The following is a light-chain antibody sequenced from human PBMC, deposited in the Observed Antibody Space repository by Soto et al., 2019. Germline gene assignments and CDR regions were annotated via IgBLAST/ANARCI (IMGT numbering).Light chain of an antibody. J-gene: IGKJ1*01. Sequence: EIVLTQSPGTLSLSPGERATLSCRASQSVSSSFLAWYQQKPGQAPRLLIYGASNRATGIPDRFSGSGSGTDFTLTISRLEPEDFAVYYCQQYYRTPRTFGQGTKVEIK. CDR2: GAS. CDR3: QQYYRTPRT. CDR1: QSVSSSF. V-gene: IGKV3-20*01.